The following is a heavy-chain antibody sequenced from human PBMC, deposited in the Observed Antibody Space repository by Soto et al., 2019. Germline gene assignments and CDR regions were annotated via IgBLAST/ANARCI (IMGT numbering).Heavy chain of an antibody. Sequence: QVQLVQSGAEVKKPGASVKISCKASGDTFTSYYMHWVRQAPGQGLEWMGIINPSGDTSYAQKFQGGVTMTRDTSTSTVYMELSSLRSEGTAVYYCARVYCRGGGCYGIDYWGQGTLVTVSS. CDR2: INPSGDT. CDR1: GDTFTSYY. CDR3: ARVYCRGGGCYGIDY. V-gene: IGHV1-46*01. J-gene: IGHJ4*02. D-gene: IGHD2-15*01.